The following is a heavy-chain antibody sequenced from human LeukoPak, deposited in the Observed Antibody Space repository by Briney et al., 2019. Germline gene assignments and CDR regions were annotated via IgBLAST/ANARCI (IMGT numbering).Heavy chain of an antibody. D-gene: IGHD6-13*01. Sequence: SETLSLTCTVSGGSISSYYWSWIRQPPGKGLEWIGYIYYSGSTNYNPSLKSRVTISVDTSKNQFSLKLSSVTAADTAVYYCASHLEDLFGSSSLLNWGQGTLVTVSS. J-gene: IGHJ4*02. CDR3: ASHLEDLFGSSSLLN. V-gene: IGHV4-59*01. CDR2: IYYSGST. CDR1: GGSISSYY.